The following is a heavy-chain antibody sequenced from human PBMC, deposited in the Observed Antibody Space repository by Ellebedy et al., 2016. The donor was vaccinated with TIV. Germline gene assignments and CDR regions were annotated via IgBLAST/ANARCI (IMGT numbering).Heavy chain of an antibody. Sequence: GGSLRLSCTASGFTFGDYAMSWFRQAPGKGLEWVGFIRSKAYGGTTEYAASVKGRFTISRDDSKSIAYLQMNSLKTEDTAVYYCASGDSTPWRRDAFDIWGQGTMVTVSS. CDR1: GFTFGDYA. J-gene: IGHJ3*02. V-gene: IGHV3-49*03. D-gene: IGHD2-15*01. CDR3: ASGDSTPWRRDAFDI. CDR2: IRSKAYGGTT.